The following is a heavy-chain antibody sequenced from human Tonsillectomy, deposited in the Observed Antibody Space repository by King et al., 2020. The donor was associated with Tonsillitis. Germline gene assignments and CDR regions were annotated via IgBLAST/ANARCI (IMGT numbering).Heavy chain of an antibody. CDR2: ISNDGSNK. CDR1: GFTFSSYE. D-gene: IGHD1-26*01. J-gene: IGHJ3*02. CDR3: ARVHNSGSYLDALDI. V-gene: IGHV3-30*04. Sequence: VQLVESGGGVVQPGRSLRFSCAASGFTFSSYEIHWVRQAPGKGLEWVAVISNDGSNKYYADFVKGRFTISRDNSKNTLYLQMNSLRAEDTAVYYCARVHNSGSYLDALDIWGQGTMVTVSS.